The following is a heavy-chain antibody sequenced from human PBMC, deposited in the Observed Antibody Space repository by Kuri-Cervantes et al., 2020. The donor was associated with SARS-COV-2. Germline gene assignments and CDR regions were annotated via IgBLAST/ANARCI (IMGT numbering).Heavy chain of an antibody. CDR3: AHRRVGAFDI. V-gene: IGHV2-5*08. CDR2: IYWDDDK. J-gene: IGHJ3*02. Sequence: SGPTLVKPTQTLTLTCTFSGFSLSTSGMCVSWIRQPPGKALEWLALIYWDDDKRYGPSLKSRLTITKDTSKNQVVLTMTNMDPVDTATYYCAHRRVGAFDIWGQGTMVTVSS. CDR1: GFSLSTSGMC.